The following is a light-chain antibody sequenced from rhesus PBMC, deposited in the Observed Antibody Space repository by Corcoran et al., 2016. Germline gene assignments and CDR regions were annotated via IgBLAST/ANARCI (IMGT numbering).Light chain of an antibody. V-gene: IGKV2-61*01. CDR1: QSLLHTDGYTY. Sequence: DIVMTQTPLSLPVTPGEPASISCRSSQSLLHTDGYTYLDWYLQKPGQSPQLLIYGGSNRASGVPDRFRGRGSGTDFTLKISKVEAEYVGVYYCMQHKALPLTFGGGTKVEIK. CDR3: MQHKALPLT. J-gene: IGKJ4*01. CDR2: GGS.